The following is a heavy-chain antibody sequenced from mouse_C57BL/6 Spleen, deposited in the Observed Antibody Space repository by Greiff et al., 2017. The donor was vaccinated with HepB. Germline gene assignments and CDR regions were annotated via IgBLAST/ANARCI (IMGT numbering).Heavy chain of an antibody. Sequence: DVHLVESGGGLVKPGGSLKLSCAASGFTFSDYGMHWVRQAPEKGLERVAYISSGSSTIYYADTVKGRFTISRDNAKNTLFLQMTSLRSEDTAMYYCASEAGLRPLFDYWGQGTTLTVAS. CDR1: GFTFSDYG. J-gene: IGHJ2*01. V-gene: IGHV5-17*01. CDR2: ISSGSSTI. D-gene: IGHD2-4*01. CDR3: ASEAGLRPLFDY.